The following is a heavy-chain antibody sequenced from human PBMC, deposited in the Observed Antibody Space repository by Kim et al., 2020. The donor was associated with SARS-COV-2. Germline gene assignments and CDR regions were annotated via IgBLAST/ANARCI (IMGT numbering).Heavy chain of an antibody. CDR1: GGSISSYY. CDR2: IYYSGST. CDR3: ARKSEGPMVYFDY. D-gene: IGHD3-10*01. V-gene: IGHV4-59*01. J-gene: IGHJ4*02. Sequence: SETLSLTCTVSGGSISSYYWSWIRQPPGKGLEWIGYIYYSGSTNYNPSLKSRVTISVDTSKNQFSLKLSSVTAADTAVYYCARKSEGPMVYFDYWGQGTLVTVSS.